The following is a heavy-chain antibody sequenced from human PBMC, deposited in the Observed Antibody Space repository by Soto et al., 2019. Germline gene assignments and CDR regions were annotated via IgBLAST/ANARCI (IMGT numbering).Heavy chain of an antibody. Sequence: QVQLQESGSGLVKPSQTLVLTCTVSGDSISRDGSSWSWLRQPPGKGLEWIGYIYHSGATYYNPSLKSRVTTSVDKPKNQFSLSLASVTAADTAVYYCARELSYYFASWRHGTLVTVSS. CDR1: GDSISRDGSS. J-gene: IGHJ4*01. CDR3: ARELSYYFAS. V-gene: IGHV4-30-2*01. CDR2: IYHSGAT.